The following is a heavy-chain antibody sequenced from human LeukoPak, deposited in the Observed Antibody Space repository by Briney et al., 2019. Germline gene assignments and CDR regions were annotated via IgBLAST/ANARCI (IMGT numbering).Heavy chain of an antibody. D-gene: IGHD6-13*01. Sequence: GGSLRLSCAASGFTFSDYYMTWIRQAPGKGLEWVSYISGSGTYTNYADSVKGRFTISRDNSKNTLYLQMNSLRAEDTAVYYCAHSSSWYAFDYWGQGTLVTVSS. V-gene: IGHV3-11*03. CDR3: AHSSSWYAFDY. CDR2: ISGSGTYT. J-gene: IGHJ4*02. CDR1: GFTFSDYY.